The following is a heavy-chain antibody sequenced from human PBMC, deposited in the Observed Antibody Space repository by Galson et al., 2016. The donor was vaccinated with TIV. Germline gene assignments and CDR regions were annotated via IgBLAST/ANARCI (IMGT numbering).Heavy chain of an antibody. CDR1: EFTFSSYA. CDR3: ATDGRDAYNPYFDS. V-gene: IGHV3-30*03. Sequence: SLRLSCAASEFTFSSYAMHWVRQTPGKGLEWVAVISSDGTNAHYADSMKGRFTISRDNSGNTLYLQMNNLRSEDTAVYYCATDGRDAYNPYFDSWGQGTLVTVSS. D-gene: IGHD5-24*01. J-gene: IGHJ4*02. CDR2: ISSDGTNA.